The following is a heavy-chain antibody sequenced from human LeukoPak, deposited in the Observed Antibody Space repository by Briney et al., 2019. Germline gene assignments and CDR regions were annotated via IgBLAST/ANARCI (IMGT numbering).Heavy chain of an antibody. J-gene: IGHJ5*02. D-gene: IGHD5-12*01. CDR1: GYTFTGYY. CDR2: INPNSGGT. CDR3: ARVARGIGVATIRWFDP. V-gene: IGHV1-2*06. Sequence: ASVKVSCKASGYTFTGYYMHWVRQAPGQGLEWMGRINPNSGGTNYAQKFQGRVTMTRDTSISTAYMELRRLRSDDTAVYYCARVARGIGVATIRWFDPWGQGTLVTVSS.